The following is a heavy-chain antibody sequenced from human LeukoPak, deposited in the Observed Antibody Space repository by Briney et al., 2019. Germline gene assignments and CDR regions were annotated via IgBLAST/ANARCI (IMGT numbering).Heavy chain of an antibody. CDR3: AKSVLRGLPPDY. D-gene: IGHD1-26*01. Sequence: GGSLRLSCAASGFTFSSYAMSWVRQAPGKGVEGVSAISGSGGSTYYADSVKGRFTISRDNSKNTLYLQMNSLRAEDTAVYYCAKSVLRGLPPDYWGQGTLVTVSS. V-gene: IGHV3-23*01. CDR2: ISGSGGST. J-gene: IGHJ4*02. CDR1: GFTFSSYA.